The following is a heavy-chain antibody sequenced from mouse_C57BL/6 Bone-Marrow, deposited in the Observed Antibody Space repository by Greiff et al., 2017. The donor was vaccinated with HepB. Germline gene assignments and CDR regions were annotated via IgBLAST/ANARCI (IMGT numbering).Heavy chain of an antibody. Sequence: EVHLVESGPGLVKPSQSLSLTCSVTGYSITSGYLWNWIRQLPGNKLEWMGYISYDGSNNYKPSLKNRISITRNTSNNQFFLKLNAETTEDTATYYCALTYSFFDYWGQGTTLTVSS. D-gene: IGHD2-10*01. CDR1: GYSITSGYL. CDR3: ALTYSFFDY. V-gene: IGHV3-6*01. CDR2: ISYDGSN. J-gene: IGHJ2*01.